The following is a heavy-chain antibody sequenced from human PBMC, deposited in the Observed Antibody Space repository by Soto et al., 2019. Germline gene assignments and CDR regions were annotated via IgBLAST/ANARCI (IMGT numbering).Heavy chain of an antibody. V-gene: IGHV1-46*01. CDR2: INPSGGTS. D-gene: IGHD5-18*01. Sequence: GASLEVSCKGSGYTFTSYYIHWVLQAPGQGLEWMGVINPSGGTSTSAQKFQGRVTMTTDTSTSTASLELSSLRSKDTAVFYCARDQKVRYGHNSPEYYYFGVDVWGQGTTVTVSS. CDR1: GYTFTSYY. CDR3: ARDQKVRYGHNSPEYYYFGVDV. J-gene: IGHJ6*02.